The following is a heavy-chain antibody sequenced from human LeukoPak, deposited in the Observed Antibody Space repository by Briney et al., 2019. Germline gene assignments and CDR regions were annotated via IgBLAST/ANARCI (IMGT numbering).Heavy chain of an antibody. CDR1: GWPFSGYY. CDR2: INHSRKT. CDR3: ARGRGREMAGKDFDY. Sequence: SEALSLTCSVHGWPFSGYYWSWIRQPPGKGLEWDGDINHSRKTSSNPSLKSRVTISENTSNNQFCLKLSSVTAADTAVYYCARGRGREMAGKDFDYWGQGTLVTVSS. V-gene: IGHV4-34*01. D-gene: IGHD5-24*01. J-gene: IGHJ4*02.